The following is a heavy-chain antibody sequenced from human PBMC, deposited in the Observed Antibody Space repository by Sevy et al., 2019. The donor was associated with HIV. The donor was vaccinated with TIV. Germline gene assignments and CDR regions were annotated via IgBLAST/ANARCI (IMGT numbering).Heavy chain of an antibody. CDR1: GGSISSYY. CDR2: IFYSGST. J-gene: IGHJ6*02. V-gene: IGHV4-59*01. D-gene: IGHD1-26*01. CDR3: ARGGWSYPDCYYGMDV. Sequence: SETLSLTCTVSGGSISSYYWSWIRQPPGKGLEWIGHIFYSGSTDYNPSLKSRVTISVDTSKNQFSLNLTSVTAADRAVYYCARGGWSYPDCYYGMDVWGQGTTVTVSS.